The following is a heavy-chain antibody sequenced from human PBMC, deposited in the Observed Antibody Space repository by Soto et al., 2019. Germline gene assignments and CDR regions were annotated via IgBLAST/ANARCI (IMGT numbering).Heavy chain of an antibody. CDR2: INPNSGGT. J-gene: IGHJ4*02. CDR3: ARGAYCSGGSCYSIFDY. Sequence: GASVKASCKASGDTFTGYYRHWVRQSPEQGLEWMGWINPNSGGTNYAQKFQGWVTMTRDTSISTAYMELSRLRSDDTAVYYCARGAYCSGGSCYSIFDYWGQGTLVIVSS. V-gene: IGHV1-2*04. D-gene: IGHD2-15*01. CDR1: GDTFTGYY.